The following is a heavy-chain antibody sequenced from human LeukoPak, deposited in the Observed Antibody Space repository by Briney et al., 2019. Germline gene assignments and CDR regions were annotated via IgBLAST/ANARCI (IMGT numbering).Heavy chain of an antibody. J-gene: IGHJ4*02. CDR3: TRDPAYSSAWKTHYFDY. CDR1: GFTFGDYA. D-gene: IGHD6-25*01. Sequence: PGRSLRLSCTTSGFTFGDYAMNWVRQAPGKGLEWVGFIRSKAYGGTTEYAASVKGRFTISRDDSKTIAYLQMNSLKTEDTAVYCCTRDPAYSSAWKTHYFDYWGQGTLVTVSS. V-gene: IGHV3-49*04. CDR2: IRSKAYGGTT.